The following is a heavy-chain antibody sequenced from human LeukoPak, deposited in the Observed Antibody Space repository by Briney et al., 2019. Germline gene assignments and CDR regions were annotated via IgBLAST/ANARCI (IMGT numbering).Heavy chain of an antibody. CDR3: AGAPYNFWSAYLDY. D-gene: IGHD3-3*01. CDR1: GYSISSDYY. J-gene: IGHJ4*02. Sequence: SETLSLTCAVSGYSISSDYYWVWIRQPPGKGLEWIGSISHSGSTYYSPSLKSRLTISVDTSKNQFSLKLSSVTAADTAVYYCAGAPYNFWSAYLDYWGQGTLVTVSS. CDR2: ISHSGST. V-gene: IGHV4-38-2*01.